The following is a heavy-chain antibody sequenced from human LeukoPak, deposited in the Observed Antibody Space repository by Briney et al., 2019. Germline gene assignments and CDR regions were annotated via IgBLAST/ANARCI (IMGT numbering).Heavy chain of an antibody. Sequence: SETLSLTCAVYGGSFSGYYWSWIRQPPGKGLEWIGEIDHSGSTNYNPSLKSRVTISVDTSKNQFSLKLSSVTAADTAVYYCAREATQGYRSGYVSWGPGALVTVSS. CDR1: GGSFSGYY. D-gene: IGHD6-19*01. V-gene: IGHV4-34*01. J-gene: IGHJ5*02. CDR2: IDHSGST. CDR3: AREATQGYRSGYVS.